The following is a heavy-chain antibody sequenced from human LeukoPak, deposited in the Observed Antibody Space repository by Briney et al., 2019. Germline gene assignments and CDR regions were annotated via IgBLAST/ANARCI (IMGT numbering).Heavy chain of an antibody. V-gene: IGHV1-69*01. CDR2: IIPIFGTA. Sequence: SVTVSCTASGGTFSSYAISWVRQAPGQGLEWMGGIIPIFGTANYAQKFQGRVTITADESTSTAYMELSSLRSEDTAVYYCARHYYDSSGYTHYYYYYGMDVWGQGTTVTVSS. J-gene: IGHJ6*02. D-gene: IGHD3-22*01. CDR1: GGTFSSYA. CDR3: ARHYYDSSGYTHYYYYYGMDV.